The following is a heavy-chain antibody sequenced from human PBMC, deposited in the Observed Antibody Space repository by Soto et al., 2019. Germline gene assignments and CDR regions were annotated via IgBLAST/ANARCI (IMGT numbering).Heavy chain of an antibody. CDR2: ISAYNGNT. CDR3: ATPRGQYSSSPFDY. D-gene: IGHD6-13*01. Sequence: GASVKVSCKASGYTFTSYGISWVRQAPGQGLEWMGWISAYNGNTNYAQKLQGRVTMTTDTSTSTAYMELRSLRSDDTAVYYCATPRGQYSSSPFDYWGQGTLVTVSS. J-gene: IGHJ4*02. V-gene: IGHV1-18*04. CDR1: GYTFTSYG.